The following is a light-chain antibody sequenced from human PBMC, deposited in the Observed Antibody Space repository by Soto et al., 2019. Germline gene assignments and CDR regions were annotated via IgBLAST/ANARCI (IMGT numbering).Light chain of an antibody. CDR1: QGVDST. J-gene: IGKJ4*01. V-gene: IGKV3-15*01. Sequence: ELVLTQSPATLSVSPGERATLSCRASQGVDSTLAWYQQAPGQAPRLLIYDASTRATGIPARFSGDGSGTEFTLTISSLQSDDIAVYYCQHYKTWPLSFGGGTRVEI. CDR2: DAS. CDR3: QHYKTWPLS.